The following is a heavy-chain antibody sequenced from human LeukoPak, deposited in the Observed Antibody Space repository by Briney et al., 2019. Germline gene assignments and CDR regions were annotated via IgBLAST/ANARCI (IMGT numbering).Heavy chain of an antibody. J-gene: IGHJ5*02. CDR2: IYYSGST. CDR3: ARGLGHYDSGGYRRFDP. Sequence: SETLSLTCTVSGGSISSYYWSWIRQPPGKGLEWIGYIYYSGSTNYNPSLKSRVTISVDTSKNQFSLKLSSVTAADTAMYYCARGLGHYDSGGYRRFDPWGPGTRVTVSS. V-gene: IGHV4-59*12. CDR1: GGSISSYY. D-gene: IGHD3-22*01.